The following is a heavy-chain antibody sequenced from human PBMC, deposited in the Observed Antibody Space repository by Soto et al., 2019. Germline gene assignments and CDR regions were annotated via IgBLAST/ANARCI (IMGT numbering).Heavy chain of an antibody. J-gene: IGHJ4*02. D-gene: IGHD3-10*01. V-gene: IGHV4-34*01. CDR1: GGSFSGYY. CDR3: ARENSFYYGSGSPVDY. Sequence: SETLSLTCAVYGGSFSGYYWSWIRQPPGKGLEWIGEINHSGSTNYNPSLKSRVTISVDTSKNQFSLKLSSVTAADTAVYYCARENSFYYGSGSPVDYWGQGTLVTVSS. CDR2: INHSGST.